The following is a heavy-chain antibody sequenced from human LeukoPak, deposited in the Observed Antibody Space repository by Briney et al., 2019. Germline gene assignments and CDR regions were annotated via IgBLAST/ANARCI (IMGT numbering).Heavy chain of an antibody. J-gene: IGHJ5*02. CDR1: GGSISSYY. V-gene: IGHV4-4*07. CDR2: INTSGST. Sequence: SETLSLTCTVSGGSISSYYWTWIQQSAGKGLEWIGRINTSGSTNYNPSLRSRVTMSVNTSKNQFSLNLTSVTAADTAVYSCAREGGDPRWLDPWGQGTLVTVSS. CDR3: AREGGDPRWLDP. D-gene: IGHD6-25*01.